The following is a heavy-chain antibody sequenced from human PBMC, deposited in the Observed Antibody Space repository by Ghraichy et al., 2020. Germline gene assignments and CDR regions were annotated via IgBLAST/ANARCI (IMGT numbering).Heavy chain of an antibody. D-gene: IGHD5-18*01. CDR2: IYYSGSI. J-gene: IGHJ4*02. CDR1: GGSISSYY. V-gene: IGHV4-59*01. Sequence: SETLSLTCTVSGGSISSYYWSWIRQPPGKGLEWIGYIYYSGSINYNPSLKSRVTISVDTSKNQFSLKLSSVTAADTAVYYCARVDDVDTAMAFDYWGQGTLVTVSS. CDR3: ARVDDVDTAMAFDY.